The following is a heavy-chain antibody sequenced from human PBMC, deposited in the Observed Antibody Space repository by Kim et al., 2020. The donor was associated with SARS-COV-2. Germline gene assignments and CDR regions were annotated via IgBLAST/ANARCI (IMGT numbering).Heavy chain of an antibody. V-gene: IGHV1-18*01. J-gene: IGHJ3*02. CDR1: GYTFTSYG. CDR2: ISAYNGNT. CDR3: ARDNIVGATSGAFDI. D-gene: IGHD1-26*01. Sequence: ASVKVSCKASGYTFTSYGISWVRQAPGQGLEWMGWISAYNGNTNYAQKLQGRVTMTTDTSTSTAYMELRSLRSDDTAVYYCARDNIVGATSGAFDIWGQGTMVTVSS.